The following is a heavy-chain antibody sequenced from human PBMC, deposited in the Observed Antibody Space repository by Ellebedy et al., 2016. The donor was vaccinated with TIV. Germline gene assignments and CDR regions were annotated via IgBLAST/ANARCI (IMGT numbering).Heavy chain of an antibody. J-gene: IGHJ4*02. Sequence: ASVKVSCXASGYSFIGYYMHWVRRAPGQGLEWMGWINPNNGGTNSAQKFQGRVTMTRDASISTAYMELSRLRSDDTAVYYCVTRGYSGYDYFDYWGQGTLVTVSS. CDR2: INPNNGGT. CDR3: VTRGYSGYDYFDY. D-gene: IGHD5-12*01. CDR1: GYSFIGYY. V-gene: IGHV1-2*02.